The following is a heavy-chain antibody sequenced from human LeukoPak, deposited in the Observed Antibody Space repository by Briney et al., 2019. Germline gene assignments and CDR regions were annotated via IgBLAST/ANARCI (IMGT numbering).Heavy chain of an antibody. V-gene: IGHV3-23*01. Sequence: GGSVRLSCAASGFTFSSHSMSWVRQPPGEGLEWVAAISASGDSTTYRDSVKGQFTISRDNSRNTLYLQMNTLTVEDTAIYYSASRLLTGGVTDVFDFWGQGALVTVSS. D-gene: IGHD2-21*02. CDR1: GFTFSSHS. J-gene: IGHJ4*02. CDR3: ASRLLTGGVTDVFDF. CDR2: ISASGDST.